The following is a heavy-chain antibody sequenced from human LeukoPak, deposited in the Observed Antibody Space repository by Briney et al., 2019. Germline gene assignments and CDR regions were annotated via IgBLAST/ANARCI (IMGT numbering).Heavy chain of an antibody. Sequence: PGGALRLSCAASGCTFSSYGMHWVRQAPGKGLEWVAVISYDGSNKYYADSVKGRFTISRDNSKNTLYLQMNSLRAEDTAVYYCAKDRGYCSGGSCYLGYYYGMDVWGKGTTVTVSS. CDR1: GCTFSSYG. CDR2: ISYDGSNK. J-gene: IGHJ6*04. CDR3: AKDRGYCSGGSCYLGYYYGMDV. V-gene: IGHV3-30*18. D-gene: IGHD2-15*01.